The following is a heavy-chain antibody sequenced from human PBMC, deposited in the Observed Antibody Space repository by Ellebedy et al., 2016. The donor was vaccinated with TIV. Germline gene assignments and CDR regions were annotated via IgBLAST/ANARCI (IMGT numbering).Heavy chain of an antibody. V-gene: IGHV4-34*01. J-gene: IGHJ4*02. CDR2: INHSGST. CDR1: GGSFSDYS. CDR3: ARGPYVTGGY. D-gene: IGHD3-16*01. Sequence: SETLSLTCAVYGGSFSDYSWSWLRQPPGKGLEWIGEINHSGSTNYNPSLKSRVTISVDTSKNQFSLKLSSVTAADTAVYYCARGPYVTGGYWGQGTLVTVSS.